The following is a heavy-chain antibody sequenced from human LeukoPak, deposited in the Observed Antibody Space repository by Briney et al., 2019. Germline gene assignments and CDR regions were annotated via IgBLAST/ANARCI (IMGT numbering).Heavy chain of an antibody. CDR3: AKIKGGQWLVLYFDY. CDR2: IWYDGSNK. CDR1: GFTFSSYG. V-gene: IGHV3-33*06. J-gene: IGHJ4*02. Sequence: PGRSLRLSCAASGFTFSSYGMHWVRQAPGKGLEWVAVIWYDGSNKYYADSVKGRFTISRDNSKNTLYLQMNSLRAEDTAVYYCAKIKGGQWLVLYFDYWGQGTLVTVSS. D-gene: IGHD6-19*01.